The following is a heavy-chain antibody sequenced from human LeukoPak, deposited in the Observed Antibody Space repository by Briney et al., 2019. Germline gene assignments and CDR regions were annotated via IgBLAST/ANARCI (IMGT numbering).Heavy chain of an antibody. J-gene: IGHJ6*03. V-gene: IGHV3-74*01. Sequence: GGSLRLSCAASGFTFSSYWMHWVRQAPGKGLVWVSRINSDGSSTSYADSVKGRFTISRDNAKNTLYLQMNSLRAEDTAVYYCAKGGLLWFGESRRRANYYMDVWGKGTTVTISS. CDR2: INSDGSST. CDR3: AKGGLLWFGESRRRANYYMDV. CDR1: GFTFSSYW. D-gene: IGHD3-10*01.